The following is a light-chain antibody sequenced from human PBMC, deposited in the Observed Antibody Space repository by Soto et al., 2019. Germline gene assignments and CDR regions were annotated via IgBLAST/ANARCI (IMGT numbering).Light chain of an antibody. Sequence: QLVLTQPASVSGSPGQSITISCTGTSSDVGGYNYVSWYQQHPGKAPKLMIFEVSNRPSGVSDRFSGSKSGNTASLTISGLQAEDEADYYCSSYTSTCPAIFGGGTKLTVL. J-gene: IGLJ2*01. V-gene: IGLV2-14*01. CDR3: SSYTSTCPAI. CDR1: SSDVGGYNY. CDR2: EVS.